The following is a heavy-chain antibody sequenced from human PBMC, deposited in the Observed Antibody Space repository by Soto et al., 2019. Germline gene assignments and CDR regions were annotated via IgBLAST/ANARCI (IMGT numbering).Heavy chain of an antibody. J-gene: IGHJ4*02. CDR3: AHGSCSSAYCYPNPYLDY. CDR1: GFSLSTTAEG. V-gene: IGHV2-5*02. Sequence: SGPTLVNPTQTLTLTCTFSGFSLSTTAEGVGWIRQPPGKALEWLALIYWDDDERYSPSLKSRLTITKDTSKNQVVLTMTNVDPVDTATYYCAHGSCSSAYCYPNPYLDYWGQGILVTVSS. D-gene: IGHD2-2*01. CDR2: IYWDDDE.